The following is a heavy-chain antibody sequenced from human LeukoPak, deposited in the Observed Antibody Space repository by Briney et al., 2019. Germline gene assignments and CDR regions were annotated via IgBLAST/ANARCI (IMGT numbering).Heavy chain of an antibody. D-gene: IGHD3-10*01. CDR3: ARAALRWFGDPGLDY. V-gene: IGHV4-34*01. J-gene: IGHJ4*02. Sequence: SETLSLTCAVYGGSFSGYYWSWIRQPPGKGLEWIGEINHSGSTNYNPPLKSRVTISVDTSKNQFSLKLSSVTAADTAVYCCARAALRWFGDPGLDYWGQGTLVTVSS. CDR2: INHSGST. CDR1: GGSFSGYY.